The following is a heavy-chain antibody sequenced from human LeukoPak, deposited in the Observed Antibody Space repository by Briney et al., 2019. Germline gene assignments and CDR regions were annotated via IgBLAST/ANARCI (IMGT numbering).Heavy chain of an antibody. CDR1: GGSFNAYA. CDR2: IIPIFGTS. V-gene: IGHV1-69*05. Sequence: SVKVSCKASGGSFNAYAISWVRQAPGQGLEWMGGIIPIFGTSNYAQKLQGRVAISTDESTSTAYMEVSSLRSEDTAIHYCARGLDASMETAYDYWGQGTLVTVSS. J-gene: IGHJ4*02. CDR3: ARGLDASMETAYDY. D-gene: IGHD5-18*01.